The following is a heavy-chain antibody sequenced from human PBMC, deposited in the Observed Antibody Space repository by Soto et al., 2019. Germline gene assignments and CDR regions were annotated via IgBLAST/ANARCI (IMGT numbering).Heavy chain of an antibody. Sequence: PGGSLRLSCAASGFTFSSYAMSWVRQAPGKGLEWVSAISGSGGSTYYADSVKGRFTISRDNSKNTLYLQMNSLRAEDTAVYYCAKDRTRITIFGVVPAWYGMDVWGQGTTVTVSS. CDR3: AKDRTRITIFGVVPAWYGMDV. J-gene: IGHJ6*02. D-gene: IGHD3-3*01. V-gene: IGHV3-23*01. CDR1: GFTFSSYA. CDR2: ISGSGGST.